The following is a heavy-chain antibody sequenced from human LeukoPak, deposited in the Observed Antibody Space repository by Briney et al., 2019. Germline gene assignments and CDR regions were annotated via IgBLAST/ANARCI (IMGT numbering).Heavy chain of an antibody. V-gene: IGHV1-69*04. CDR3: ARDSSGWNHDY. CDR2: IIPILGIA. Sequence: ASVKVSCKASGGTFSSYTISWVRQAPGQGLEWMGRIIPILGIANYAQKFQGRVTITADKSTSTAYMELSSLRSEDTAVYYCARDSSGWNHDYWGQGTLVTVSS. J-gene: IGHJ4*02. CDR1: GGTFSSYT. D-gene: IGHD6-19*01.